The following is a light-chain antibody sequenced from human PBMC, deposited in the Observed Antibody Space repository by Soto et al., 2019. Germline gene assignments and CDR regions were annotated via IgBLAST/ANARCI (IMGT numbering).Light chain of an antibody. CDR1: QSISTY. CDR3: QQYYMYSYT. CDR2: HAS. Sequence: DIPMTQPSTLSASVGDRVTLHCRASQSISTYLAWYQQKPGKAPKVLIYHASNLESGVPSRFSGGWSGTEFTLTISSLQPDDFATYYCQQYYMYSYTFGQGTKLDIK. V-gene: IGKV1-5*01. J-gene: IGKJ2*01.